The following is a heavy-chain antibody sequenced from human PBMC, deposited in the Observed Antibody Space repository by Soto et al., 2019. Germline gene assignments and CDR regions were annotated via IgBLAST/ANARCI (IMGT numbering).Heavy chain of an antibody. CDR2: IYYSGST. Sequence: NPSETLSLTCTVSGGSISSGGYYWSWIRQHPGKGLEWIGYIYYSGSTYYNPSLKSRVTISVDTSKNQFSLKLSSVTAADTAVYYCARGTSGYDRGFDYWGQGTLVTVSS. D-gene: IGHD5-12*01. CDR1: GGSISSGGYY. CDR3: ARGTSGYDRGFDY. J-gene: IGHJ4*02. V-gene: IGHV4-31*03.